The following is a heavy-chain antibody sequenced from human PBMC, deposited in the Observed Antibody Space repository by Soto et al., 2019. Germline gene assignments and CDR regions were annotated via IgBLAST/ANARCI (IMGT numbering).Heavy chain of an antibody. D-gene: IGHD1-7*01. CDR2: IKSDAYGGAI. V-gene: IGHV3-15*01. CDR3: TTPKGRLEPTTHDF. J-gene: IGHJ4*02. CDR1: GFTFSNAW. Sequence: EVQLVESGGGLVKPGGSLRLSCAGSGFTFSNAWLSWVRRAPGKGLEWVGRIKSDAYGGAIDYAASVKGRFTISRVDSKNTPFLQMNNLRAEDTAVYSCTTPKGRLEPTTHDFCGQGTRVIVSS.